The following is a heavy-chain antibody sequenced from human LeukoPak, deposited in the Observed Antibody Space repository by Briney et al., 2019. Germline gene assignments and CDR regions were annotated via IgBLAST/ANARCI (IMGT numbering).Heavy chain of an antibody. Sequence: GGSLRLSCAASGFTFSSYAMSWVRQTPGKGLECVAPISGSGGSTYYADSVRGRFTVSRDNSKNMLYLQMNSLRVEDTAVYYCAKSPAGSSWPSIDYWGQGTLVAVSS. CDR1: GFTFSSYA. CDR3: AKSPAGSSWPSIDY. J-gene: IGHJ4*02. CDR2: ISGSGGST. V-gene: IGHV3-23*01. D-gene: IGHD6-13*01.